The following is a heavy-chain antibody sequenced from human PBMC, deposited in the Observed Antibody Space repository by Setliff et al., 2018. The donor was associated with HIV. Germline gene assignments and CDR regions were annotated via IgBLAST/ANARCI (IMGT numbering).Heavy chain of an antibody. Sequence: SQTLSLTCTFSDASISDHHCSWIRQPPGRGLEWIGSTHRLGTINYNPSLKSRFTISVDISKRQFSLRLSSVTAADTAQYFCAVYYEGVGGRGIWGPGTLVTVSS. J-gene: IGHJ4*02. D-gene: IGHD3-16*01. CDR1: DASISDHH. CDR3: AVYYEGVGGRGI. CDR2: THRLGTI. V-gene: IGHV4-59*11.